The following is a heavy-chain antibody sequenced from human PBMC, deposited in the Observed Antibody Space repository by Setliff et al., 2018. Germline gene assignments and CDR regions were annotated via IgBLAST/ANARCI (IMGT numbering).Heavy chain of an antibody. CDR2: INPSGGST. J-gene: IGHJ6*02. V-gene: IGHV1-46*01. D-gene: IGHD3-9*01. Sequence: ASVKVSCKASGYTFTSYYMHWVRQAPGQGLEWMGIINPSGGSTSYAQKFQGRVTMTRDTSTSTVYMELGSLRSEDTAVYYCARDPTTYYDILTGSSSRRYGMDVWGQGTTVTVSS. CDR3: ARDPTTYYDILTGSSSRRYGMDV. CDR1: GYTFTSYY.